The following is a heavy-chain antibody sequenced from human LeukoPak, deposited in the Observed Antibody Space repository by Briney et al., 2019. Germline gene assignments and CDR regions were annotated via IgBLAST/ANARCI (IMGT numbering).Heavy chain of an antibody. CDR2: ISGSGGST. D-gene: IGHD2-21*02. CDR3: AKDPQAWGLPSG. Sequence: PGGSLRLSCAASGFTFSSYAMSWVRQAPVKGLEWVSAISGSGGSTYYADSVKGRFTISRDNSKNTLYLQMNSLRAEDTAVYYCAKDPQAWGLPSGWGQGTLVTVSS. CDR1: GFTFSSYA. J-gene: IGHJ4*02. V-gene: IGHV3-23*01.